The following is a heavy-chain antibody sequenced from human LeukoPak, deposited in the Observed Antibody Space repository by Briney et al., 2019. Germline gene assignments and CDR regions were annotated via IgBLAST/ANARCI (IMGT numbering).Heavy chain of an antibody. CDR2: ISYTGSA. V-gene: IGHV4-59*01. CDR3: ARDKQPGDY. J-gene: IGHJ4*02. D-gene: IGHD6-13*01. Sequence: PSETLSLTCTVSGGSISGYYWNWIRQPPGKGLEWIGYISYTGSADYNPSLKSRVTISVDTSKNKFSLKLTSLTAADTAVYYCARDKQPGDYWGQGTLVTVSS. CDR1: GGSISGYY.